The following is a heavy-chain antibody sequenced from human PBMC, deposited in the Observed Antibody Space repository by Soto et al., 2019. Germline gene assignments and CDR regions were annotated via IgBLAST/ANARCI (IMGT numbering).Heavy chain of an antibody. CDR1: GYTFTSYD. V-gene: IGHV1-8*01. CDR2: INPNSGNT. CDR3: ARRFYDSSGYYYVPYYFDY. D-gene: IGHD3-22*01. Sequence: QVQLVQSGAEVKKPGASVKVSCKASGYTFTSYDINWVRQATGQGLEWMGWINPNSGNTGYAKKLQGRVTMTRNTSISTAYMELSSLRSEDTAVYYCARRFYDSSGYYYVPYYFDYWGQGTLVTVSS. J-gene: IGHJ4*02.